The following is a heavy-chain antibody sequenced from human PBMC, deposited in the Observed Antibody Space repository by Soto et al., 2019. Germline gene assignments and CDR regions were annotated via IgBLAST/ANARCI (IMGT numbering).Heavy chain of an antibody. V-gene: IGHV1-8*01. Sequence: ASVKVSCKASGYTFTSYDINWVRQATGQGLEWMGWMNPNSGNTGYAQKFQGRVTMTRNTSISTAYMELSSPRSEDTAVYYCARGAPPGYSSSWYAVSLAPWGQGTLVTVSS. CDR3: ARGAPPGYSSSWYAVSLAP. CDR2: MNPNSGNT. CDR1: GYTFTSYD. J-gene: IGHJ5*02. D-gene: IGHD6-13*01.